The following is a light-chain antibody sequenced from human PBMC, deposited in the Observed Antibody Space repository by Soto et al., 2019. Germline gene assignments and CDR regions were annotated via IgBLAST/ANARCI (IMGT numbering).Light chain of an antibody. CDR1: NSNIGYNY. V-gene: IGLV1-51*01. Sequence: QAVVTQPPSVSAAPGQTVTISCSGSNSNIGYNYVSWYQQLPGTAPKLLIYDNNERPSGIPDRFSGSKSGTSATLGITGLQTGDEADYYCGTWDSSLSAVVFGGGTKLTVL. J-gene: IGLJ2*01. CDR2: DNN. CDR3: GTWDSSLSAVV.